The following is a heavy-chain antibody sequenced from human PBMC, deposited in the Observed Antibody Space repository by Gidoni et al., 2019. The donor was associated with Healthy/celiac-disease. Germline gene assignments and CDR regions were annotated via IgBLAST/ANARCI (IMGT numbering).Heavy chain of an antibody. J-gene: IGHJ6*02. CDR1: GFTFGSYA. Sequence: EVQLLESGGGLVQPGGSLRLSCAASGFTFGSYAMSWVRQAPGKGLGWVSAISGSGGSTYYADSVKGRFTISRDNSKNTLYLQMNSLRAEDTAVYYCAKDGGRSLEWFPDVWGQGTTVTVSS. CDR3: AKDGGRSLEWFPDV. D-gene: IGHD3-3*01. CDR2: ISGSGGST. V-gene: IGHV3-23*01.